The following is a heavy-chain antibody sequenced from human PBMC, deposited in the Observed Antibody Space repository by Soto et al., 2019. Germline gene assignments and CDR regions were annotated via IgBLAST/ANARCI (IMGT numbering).Heavy chain of an antibody. CDR3: ARRWGSGIDF. CDR2: IYHSGST. CDR1: GGSISRSKR. V-gene: IGHV4-4*02. Sequence: SETLSLTCAVSGGSISRSKRWSWVRQLPGKGLEWIGEIYHSGSTNYNPSLKSRVTISVGTSKNQFSLKLSSVTAADTAVYYCARRWGSGIDFWGQGTLVTVS. J-gene: IGHJ4*02. D-gene: IGHD3-10*01.